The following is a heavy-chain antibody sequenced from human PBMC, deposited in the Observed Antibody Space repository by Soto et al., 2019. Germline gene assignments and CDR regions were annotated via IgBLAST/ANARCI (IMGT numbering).Heavy chain of an antibody. V-gene: IGHV1-8*01. CDR1: GYTFTSYD. J-gene: IGHJ5*02. CDR3: ARGRIIVAGGFDP. Sequence: QVQLVQSGAEVKKPGASVKVSCKASGYTFTSYDIIWVRQATGQGLEWMGWMNPSTGNTESAEKFQGRLTTTRNTSISTVYMELSSLSFEDTAVYYCARGRIIVAGGFDPWGQGTLVTVSS. CDR2: MNPSTGNT. D-gene: IGHD6-19*01.